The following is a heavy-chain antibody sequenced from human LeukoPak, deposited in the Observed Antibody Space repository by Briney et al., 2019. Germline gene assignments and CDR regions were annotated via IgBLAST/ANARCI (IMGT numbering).Heavy chain of an antibody. CDR3: ARKSSGWYHFDY. J-gene: IGHJ4*02. CDR2: IYPGDSDR. D-gene: IGHD6-19*01. CDR1: GYNFPIYW. Sequence: GESLKISCKVSGYNFPIYWIGWVRQMPGKGLEWMAIIYPGDSDRKYSPPSQGQVTISADKSTTTAYLQWSSLRASDTAMYYCARKSSGWYHFDYWGQGTLVTVSS. V-gene: IGHV5-51*01.